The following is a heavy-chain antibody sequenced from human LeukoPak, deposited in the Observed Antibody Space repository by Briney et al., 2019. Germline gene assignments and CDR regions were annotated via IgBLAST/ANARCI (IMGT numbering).Heavy chain of an antibody. CDR2: VTGNGDTT. D-gene: IGHD2-8*01. CDR3: ARNAADCTTSACYDS. Sequence: GGSLRLSCAASGFTFRNYALTWVRQAPGKGLEWVSVVTGNGDTTYYADSLKGRFTISRDNSRNTLYLQMNSLRAEDTAVYHCARNAADCTTSACYDSWGQGTLVTVSS. J-gene: IGHJ4*02. CDR1: GFTFRNYA. V-gene: IGHV3-23*01.